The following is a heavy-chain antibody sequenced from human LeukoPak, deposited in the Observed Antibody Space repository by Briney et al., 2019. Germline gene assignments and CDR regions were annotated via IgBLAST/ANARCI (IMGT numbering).Heavy chain of an antibody. Sequence: PGGSLRLSCAASGFSFSSYWMAWVRQAPGKGLEWVSYISSSGSTIYYADSVKGRFTISRDNAKNSLYLQMNSLRAEDTAVYYCARISRRQWLVSGYFDYWGQGTLVTVSS. D-gene: IGHD6-19*01. J-gene: IGHJ4*02. CDR3: ARISRRQWLVSGYFDY. CDR1: GFSFSSYW. CDR2: ISSSGSTI. V-gene: IGHV3-48*03.